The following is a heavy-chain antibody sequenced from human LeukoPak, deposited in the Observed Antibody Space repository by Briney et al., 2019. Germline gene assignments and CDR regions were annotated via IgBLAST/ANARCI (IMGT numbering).Heavy chain of an antibody. CDR1: GYTFTGYY. CDR2: INPNSGNT. D-gene: IGHD2-2*01. J-gene: IGHJ6*03. Sequence: GASVKVSCKASGYTFTGYYMHWVRQATGQGLEWMAWINPNSGNTGIARKFRGRVTITRNISTHTVYMELSSLRSEDTAVYYCARGLSCGSTTCYGGVMPVAVNYFYYYMDVWGKGTTVTVSS. CDR3: ARGLSCGSTTCYGGVMPVAVNYFYYYMDV. V-gene: IGHV1-8*03.